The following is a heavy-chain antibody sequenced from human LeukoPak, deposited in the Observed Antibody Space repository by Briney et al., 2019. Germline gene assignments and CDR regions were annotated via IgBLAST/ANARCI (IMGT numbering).Heavy chain of an antibody. V-gene: IGHV1-8*01. Sequence: ASVKVSCKASGYTFTSYDINWVRQATGQGLEWMGWMNPNSGNTGYVQKFQGRVTMTRNTSISTAYMELSSLRSEDTAVYYCARGSYYYGSGSYYIYNWFDPWGQGTLVTVSS. J-gene: IGHJ5*02. CDR1: GYTFTSYD. CDR3: ARGSYYYGSGSYYIYNWFDP. CDR2: MNPNSGNT. D-gene: IGHD3-10*01.